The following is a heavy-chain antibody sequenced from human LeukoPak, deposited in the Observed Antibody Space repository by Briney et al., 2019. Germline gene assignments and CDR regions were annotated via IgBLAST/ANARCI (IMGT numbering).Heavy chain of an antibody. Sequence: PSETLSLTCTVSGYSISSGYYWAWIRQSQEKGLEWIATKHHSGTTYYNPSLKSRVTISVDTSKNQFSLELSSVTAADAAVYYCARVGSQGGSTYFDYWGQGTLVTVSS. J-gene: IGHJ4*02. V-gene: IGHV4-38-2*02. CDR1: GYSISSGYY. CDR2: KHHSGTT. D-gene: IGHD3-16*01. CDR3: ARVGSQGGSTYFDY.